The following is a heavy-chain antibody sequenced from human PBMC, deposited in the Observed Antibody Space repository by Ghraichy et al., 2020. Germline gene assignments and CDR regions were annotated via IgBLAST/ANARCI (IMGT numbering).Heavy chain of an antibody. J-gene: IGHJ6*02. CDR3: ARGAGGYSYGYYYYYYGMDV. V-gene: IGHV4-4*09. Sequence: SETLSLTCTVSGGSISSYYWSWIRQPPGKGLEWIGYIYTSGSTNYNPSLKSRVTISVDTSKNQFSLKLSSVTAADTAVYYCARGAGGYSYGYYYYYYGMDVWGQGTTVTVSS. D-gene: IGHD5-18*01. CDR2: IYTSGST. CDR1: GGSISSYY.